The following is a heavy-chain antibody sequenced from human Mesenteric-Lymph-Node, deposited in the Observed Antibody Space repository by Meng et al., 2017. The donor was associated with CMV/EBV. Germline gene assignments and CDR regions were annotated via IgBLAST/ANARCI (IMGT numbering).Heavy chain of an antibody. J-gene: IGHJ4*02. CDR1: GGSISSSSYY. V-gene: IGHV4-39*07. Sequence: SETLSLTCTVSGGSISSSSYYWGWIRQPPGKGLEWIGSIYHSGSTYYNPSLKSRVTISVDTSKNQFSLNLSSVTAADTAVYYCARAKFGTIVVVPGAAPFDYWGQGTLVTVSS. CDR3: ARAKFGTIVVVPGAAPFDY. D-gene: IGHD2-2*01. CDR2: IYHSGST.